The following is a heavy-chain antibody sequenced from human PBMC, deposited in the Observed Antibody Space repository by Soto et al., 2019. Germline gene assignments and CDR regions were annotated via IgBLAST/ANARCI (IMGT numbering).Heavy chain of an antibody. J-gene: IGHJ4*02. V-gene: IGHV3-23*01. CDR2: IAGNDAGA. CDR1: GFTFSSYA. Sequence: EVQLLESGGGLVQPGGSLRLSCAASGFTFSSYAMSWVRQPPGQGLQWVTTIAGNDAGADFAESVRGRFTISIDNSKNTLYLQMDSLRGEDTGIYYCAKDSLSSSTWHLYHFVHWGQGTLVTVCS. D-gene: IGHD2-2*01. CDR3: AKDSLSSSTWHLYHFVH.